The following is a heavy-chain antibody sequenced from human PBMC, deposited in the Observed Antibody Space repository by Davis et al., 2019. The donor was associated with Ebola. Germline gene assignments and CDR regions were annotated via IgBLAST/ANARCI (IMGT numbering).Heavy chain of an antibody. CDR3: ARGGIQLWLMDYYYYGMDV. D-gene: IGHD5-18*01. V-gene: IGHV4-4*02. CDR2: ISQSGST. Sequence: SETLSLTCAVSGDSISSSNWWSWVRQPPGKGLEWIGEISQSGSTNYNPSLKSRVTISVDKSKNQFSLKLSSVTAADTAVYYCARGGIQLWLMDYYYYGMDVWGQGTTVTVSS. CDR1: GDSISSSNW. J-gene: IGHJ6*02.